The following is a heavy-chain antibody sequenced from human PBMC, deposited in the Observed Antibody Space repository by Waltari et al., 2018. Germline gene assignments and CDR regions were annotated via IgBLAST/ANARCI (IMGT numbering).Heavy chain of an antibody. CDR3: AREWCSGGSCYSYYFDY. J-gene: IGHJ4*02. CDR1: GFTFSSYW. Sequence: EVQLVESGGGLVQPGGSPRLSCAASGFTFSSYWMSWVGQAPGKGPEWVANIKQNGSEKYYVDSVKGRFTISRDNAKNSLYLQMNSLRAEDTAVYYCAREWCSGGSCYSYYFDYWGQGTLVTVSS. D-gene: IGHD2-15*01. CDR2: IKQNGSEK. V-gene: IGHV3-7*01.